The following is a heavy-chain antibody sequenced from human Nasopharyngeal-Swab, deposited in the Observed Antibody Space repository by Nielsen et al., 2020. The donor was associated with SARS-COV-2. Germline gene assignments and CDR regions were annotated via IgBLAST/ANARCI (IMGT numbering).Heavy chain of an antibody. CDR1: GGSISSYY. V-gene: IGHV4-59*01. J-gene: IGHJ4*02. D-gene: IGHD1-26*01. Sequence: GSLRLSCTVSGGSISSYYWSWIRQPPGKGLEWIGYIYYSGSTNYNPSLKSRVTISVDTPKNQFSLKLSSVTAADTAVYYCARATSGSYYPFDYWGQGTLVTVSS. CDR3: ARATSGSYYPFDY. CDR2: IYYSGST.